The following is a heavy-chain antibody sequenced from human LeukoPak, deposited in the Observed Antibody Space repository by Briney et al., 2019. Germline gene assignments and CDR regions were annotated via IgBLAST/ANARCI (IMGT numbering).Heavy chain of an antibody. V-gene: IGHV3-21*01. CDR1: GFTFSSYS. D-gene: IGHD2-21*01. CDR3: ARAVHTDFDY. J-gene: IGHJ4*02. Sequence: KTGGSLRFSCAASGFTFSSYSMNWVRQAPGKGLEWVSSISSSSSYIYYADSVKGRFTISRDNAKNSLYLQMNSLRAEDTAVYYCARAVHTDFDYWGQGTLVTVSS. CDR2: ISSSSSYI.